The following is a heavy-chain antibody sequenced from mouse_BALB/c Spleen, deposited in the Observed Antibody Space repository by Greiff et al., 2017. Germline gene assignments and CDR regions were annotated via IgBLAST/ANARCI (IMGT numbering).Heavy chain of an antibody. V-gene: IGHV5-17*02. CDR1: GFTFSSFG. CDR3: ARNYGNYLDY. J-gene: IGHJ2*01. CDR2: ISRGSSTI. Sequence: EVKLVESGGGLVQPGGSRKLSCAASGFTFSSFGMHWVRQAPEKGLEWVAYISRGSSTIYYADTVKGRFTISRDNPKNTLFLQMTSLRSEDTAMYYCARNYGNYLDYWGQGTTLTVSS. D-gene: IGHD2-1*01.